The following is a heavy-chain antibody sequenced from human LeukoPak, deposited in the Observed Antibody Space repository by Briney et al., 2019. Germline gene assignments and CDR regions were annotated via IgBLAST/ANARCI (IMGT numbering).Heavy chain of an antibody. CDR3: ARVAGGLRFLEWLIEYYFDY. CDR2: TSSSSSYI. J-gene: IGHJ4*02. D-gene: IGHD3-3*01. Sequence: GGSPRLSCAASGFTFSSYSMNWVRQAPGKGLEWVSSTSSSSSYIYYADSVKGRFTISRDNAKNSLYLQMNSLRAEDTAVYYCARVAGGLRFLEWLIEYYFDYWGQGTLVTVSS. CDR1: GFTFSSYS. V-gene: IGHV3-21*01.